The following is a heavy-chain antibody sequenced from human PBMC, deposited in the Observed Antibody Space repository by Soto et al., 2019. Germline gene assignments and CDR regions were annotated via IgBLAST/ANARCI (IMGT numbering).Heavy chain of an antibody. D-gene: IGHD3-3*01. Sequence: SETLSLTCAVSGGSISSGGYSWSWIRQPPGKGLEWIGYIYHSGSTYYNPSLKSRVTISVDRSKNQLSLKLSSVTAADTAVYYCARVAYYDFWSGYAPDVWGQGTTVTVSS. CDR2: IYHSGST. V-gene: IGHV4-30-2*01. J-gene: IGHJ6*02. CDR1: GGSISSGGYS. CDR3: ARVAYYDFWSGYAPDV.